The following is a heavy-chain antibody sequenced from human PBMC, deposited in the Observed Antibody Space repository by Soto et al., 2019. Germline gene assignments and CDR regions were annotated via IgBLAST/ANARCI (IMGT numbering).Heavy chain of an antibody. CDR3: ARVGPYDSGSYMLRYNWFDP. CDR2: IYSGGAT. D-gene: IGHD3-10*01. CDR1: GFSVSTSH. Sequence: EVPLVDSGGGLIQPGGSLRLSCAAAGFSVSTSHMNWVRQTPGKGLEWVSVIYSGGATYYAASVKGRFTISRDKSKNTVYLQMNSLRAEDTAVYYCARVGPYDSGSYMLRYNWFDPWGQGTLVTVSS. V-gene: IGHV3-53*01. J-gene: IGHJ5*02.